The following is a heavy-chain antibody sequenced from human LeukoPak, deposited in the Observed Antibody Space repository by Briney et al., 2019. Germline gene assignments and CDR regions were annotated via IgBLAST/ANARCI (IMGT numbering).Heavy chain of an antibody. J-gene: IGHJ4*02. V-gene: IGHV3-23*01. D-gene: IGHD2-2*01. Sequence: GGSXRLXCAASGFTFSSYAMSWVRQAPGKGLEWVSAISGSGGSTYYADSVKGRFTISRDNSKNTLYLQMNSLRAEDTAVYYCAKGTLDIVVVPAAPKVYYFDYWGQGTLVTVSS. CDR1: GFTFSSYA. CDR2: ISGSGGST. CDR3: AKGTLDIVVVPAAPKVYYFDY.